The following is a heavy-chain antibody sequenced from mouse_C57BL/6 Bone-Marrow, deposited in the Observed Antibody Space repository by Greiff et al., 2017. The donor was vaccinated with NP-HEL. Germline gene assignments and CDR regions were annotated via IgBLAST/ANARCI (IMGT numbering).Heavy chain of an antibody. D-gene: IGHD2-5*01. J-gene: IGHJ1*03. CDR2: IYPGDGDT. V-gene: IGHV1-82*01. CDR1: GYAFSSSW. CDR3: ASGPYSKDWYYDG. Sequence: VQLQQSGPELVKPGASVKLSCKASGYAFSSSWMNWVQQRPGKGLEWIGRIYPGDGDTYYTGRVKGQVTLTADKSSSPAYMQLSSLTSEDSAVYFCASGPYSKDWYYDGWGTGTTVTVSS.